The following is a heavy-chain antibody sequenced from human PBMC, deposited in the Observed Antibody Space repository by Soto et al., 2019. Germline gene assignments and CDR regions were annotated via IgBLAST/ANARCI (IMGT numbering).Heavy chain of an antibody. Sequence: EVQLLESGGGLVQPGGSLRLSCAASGFTFSSYAMSWVRQAPGKGLEWVSSISGSGGSTYYADSVKGRFTISRDNSKNKLYLQINSLRAEATAGSYCATHASGWYRTEFDYWGQGTLVTVSS. J-gene: IGHJ4*02. D-gene: IGHD6-19*01. V-gene: IGHV3-23*01. CDR1: GFTFSSYA. CDR3: ATHASGWYRTEFDY. CDR2: ISGSGGST.